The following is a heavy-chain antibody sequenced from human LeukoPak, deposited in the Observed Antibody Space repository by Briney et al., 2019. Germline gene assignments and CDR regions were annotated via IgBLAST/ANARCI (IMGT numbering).Heavy chain of an antibody. CDR2: ISPRGNT. Sequence: SETLSLTCAVYGGSFSDYCWSWTRQAPGKGLEWIGDISPRGNTKYNPSFKSRVTISQDTSKNQFSLKLTSETAADTAVYYCARVPLWWKLPFDYWGPGILVTVSS. CDR3: ARVPLWWKLPFDY. V-gene: IGHV4-34*01. D-gene: IGHD4/OR15-4a*01. CDR1: GGSFSDYC. J-gene: IGHJ4*02.